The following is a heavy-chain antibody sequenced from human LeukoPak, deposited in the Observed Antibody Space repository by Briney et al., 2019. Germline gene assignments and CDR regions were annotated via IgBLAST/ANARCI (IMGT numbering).Heavy chain of an antibody. V-gene: IGHV1-69*13. CDR2: IIPIFGTA. CDR3: ARLDSSGYLEYFQH. J-gene: IGHJ1*01. Sequence: GASVKVSCKASGGTFSSYAISWVRQAPGQGLEWMGGIIPIFGTANYAQKFQGRVTITADESTSTAYMELSSLRSEDTAVYYCARLDSSGYLEYFQHWGQGTLVTVSS. D-gene: IGHD3-22*01. CDR1: GGTFSSYA.